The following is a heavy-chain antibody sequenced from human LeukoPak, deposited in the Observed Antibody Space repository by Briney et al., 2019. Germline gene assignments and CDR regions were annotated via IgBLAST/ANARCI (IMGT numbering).Heavy chain of an antibody. CDR3: AREMGGSFGY. CDR2: TGNRANSYTT. V-gene: IGHV3-72*01. CDR1: GFTFSSYG. J-gene: IGHJ4*02. D-gene: IGHD1-26*01. Sequence: GGSLRLSCAVSGFTFSSYGMHWARQAPGTGLEWVGRTGNRANSYTTEYAASVKGRFTISRDDSKNSLYLQMNSLKTEDTAVYYCAREMGGSFGYWGQGTLVTVSS.